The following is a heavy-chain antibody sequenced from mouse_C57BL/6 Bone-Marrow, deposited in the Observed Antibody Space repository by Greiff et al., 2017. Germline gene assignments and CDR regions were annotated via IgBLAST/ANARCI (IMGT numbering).Heavy chain of an antibody. V-gene: IGHV5-16*01. CDR2: IDSDGSST. CDR3: ARFRYDYPYFDV. D-gene: IGHD2-4*01. CDR1: GFTFSDYY. J-gene: IGHJ1*03. Sequence: EVQLLESEAGLVQPGTSMKLSCTASGFTFSDYYMAWVRQVPEKGLEWVANIDSDGSSTYYLHSLKSPFIITRDHAKNILYLQMSRLKAEAAATYYCARFRYDYPYFDVWGTGTTVTVSS.